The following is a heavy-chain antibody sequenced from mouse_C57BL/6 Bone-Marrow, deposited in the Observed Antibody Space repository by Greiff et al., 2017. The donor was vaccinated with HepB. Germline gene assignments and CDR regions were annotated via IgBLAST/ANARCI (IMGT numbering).Heavy chain of an antibody. J-gene: IGHJ4*01. CDR2: INSDGGST. CDR1: EYEFPSHD. V-gene: IGHV5-2*01. D-gene: IGHD2-2*01. CDR3: ASLYYGYDDDY. Sequence: EVKLMESGGGLVQPGESLKLSCESNEYEFPSHDMSWVRKTPEKRLELVAAINSDGGSTYYPDTMERRFIISRDNTKKTLYLQMSSLRSEDTALYYCASLYYGYDDDYWGQGTSVTVSS.